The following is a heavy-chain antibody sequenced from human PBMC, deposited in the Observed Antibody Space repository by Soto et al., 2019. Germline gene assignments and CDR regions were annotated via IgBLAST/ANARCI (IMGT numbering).Heavy chain of an antibody. CDR2: IWYDGSNK. V-gene: IGHV3-33*01. CDR3: ASPIWFGESNFDY. J-gene: IGHJ4*02. CDR1: GFIFSSYG. D-gene: IGHD3-10*01. Sequence: GGSLRLSCAASGFIFSSYGMHWVRQAPGKGLGWVAVIWYDGSNKYYADSVKGRFTISRDNSKNTLYLQMNSLRAEDTAVYYCASPIWFGESNFDYWGQGTLVTVSS.